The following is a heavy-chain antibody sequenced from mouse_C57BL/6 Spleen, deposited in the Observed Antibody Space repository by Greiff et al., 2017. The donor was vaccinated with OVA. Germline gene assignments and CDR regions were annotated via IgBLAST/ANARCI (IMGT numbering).Heavy chain of an antibody. CDR1: GYTFTSYW. CDR3: ARPPAYGSSPDY. D-gene: IGHD1-1*01. Sequence: QVQLQQPGAELVRPGTSVKLSCKASGYTFTSYWMHWVKQRPGQGLEWIGVIDPSDSYTNYNQKFKGKATLTVDTSSSTAYMQLSSLTSEDSAVYYCARPPAYGSSPDYWGQGTTLTVSS. J-gene: IGHJ2*01. V-gene: IGHV1-59*01. CDR2: IDPSDSYT.